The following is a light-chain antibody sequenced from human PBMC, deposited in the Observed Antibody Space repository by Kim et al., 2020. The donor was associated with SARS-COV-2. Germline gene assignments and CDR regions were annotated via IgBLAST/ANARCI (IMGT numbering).Light chain of an antibody. CDR2: SAS. CDR3: QQYDNLPLT. Sequence: ASVGDKVTSTYQASRDINDYLNWYQQKSGAAPKLLIYSASNLQSGVPSRFSGSGSGTDFTLTINSLQSEDVATYFCQQYDNLPLTFGGGTRVDIK. V-gene: IGKV1-33*01. J-gene: IGKJ4*01. CDR1: RDINDY.